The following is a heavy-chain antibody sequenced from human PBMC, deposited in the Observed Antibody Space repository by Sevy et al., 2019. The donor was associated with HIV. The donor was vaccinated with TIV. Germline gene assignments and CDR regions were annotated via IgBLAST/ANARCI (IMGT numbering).Heavy chain of an antibody. V-gene: IGHV3-23*01. CDR2: MSGNGGST. D-gene: IGHD4-4*01. CDR1: GFSFSSYA. CDR3: ANWTTVTTALLDV. Sequence: GGSLRLSCTASGFSFSSYAMTWVRQAPGKGLEWVSAMSGNGGSTYYAYSVKGRFTFSRDDSKNTLYLQMNSLRAEDTAVYYCANWTTVTTALLDVWGKGTTVTVSS. J-gene: IGHJ6*04.